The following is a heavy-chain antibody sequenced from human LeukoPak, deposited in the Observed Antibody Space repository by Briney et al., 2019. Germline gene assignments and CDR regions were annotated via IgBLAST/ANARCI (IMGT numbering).Heavy chain of an antibody. CDR1: GGSISSYY. CDR2: IYTSGST. CDR3: ARDHGDGYNYGAFDI. V-gene: IGHV4-4*07. D-gene: IGHD5-24*01. J-gene: IGHJ3*02. Sequence: KSSETLSLTCTVSGGSISSYYWSWIRQPAGKGLEWIGRIYTSGSTNYNPSLKSRVTMSVDTSKTQFSLKLSSVTAADTAVYYCARDHGDGYNYGAFDIWGQGTMVTVSS.